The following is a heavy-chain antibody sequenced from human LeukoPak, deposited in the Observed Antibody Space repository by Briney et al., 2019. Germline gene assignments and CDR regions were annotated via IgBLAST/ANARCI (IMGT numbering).Heavy chain of an antibody. CDR3: ARDPEWASVVVPAAIDY. Sequence: GGSLRLSCAASGFSFSSYSMNWVRQAPGKGLEWVSSISSSSSYIYYADSVKGRFTISRDNAKNSLYLQMNSLRAEDTAVYYCARDPEWASVVVPAAIDYWGQGTLVTVSS. CDR2: ISSSSSYI. J-gene: IGHJ4*02. D-gene: IGHD2-2*01. V-gene: IGHV3-21*01. CDR1: GFSFSSYS.